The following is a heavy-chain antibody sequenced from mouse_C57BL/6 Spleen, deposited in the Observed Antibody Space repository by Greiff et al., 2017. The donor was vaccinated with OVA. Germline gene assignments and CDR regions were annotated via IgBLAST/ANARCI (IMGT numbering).Heavy chain of an antibody. Sequence: EVQLVESEGGLVQPGSSMKLSCTASGFTFSDYYMAWVRQVPEKGLDWVANINYDGSSTYYLDSLKSRFIISRDNAQNILYLQMSSLKSEDTATYYCAREGYGSCFDYWGQGTTLTVSS. CDR3: AREGYGSCFDY. CDR1: GFTFSDYY. CDR2: INYDGSST. J-gene: IGHJ2*01. D-gene: IGHD1-1*01. V-gene: IGHV5-16*01.